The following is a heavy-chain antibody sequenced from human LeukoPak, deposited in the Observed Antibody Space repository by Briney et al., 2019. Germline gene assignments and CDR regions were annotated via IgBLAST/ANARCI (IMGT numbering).Heavy chain of an antibody. J-gene: IGHJ5*02. CDR3: ARDLIQDTVTPRCWFDP. CDR2: INHSGST. CDR1: GGSISSGDYY. D-gene: IGHD4-17*01. V-gene: IGHV4-30-4*01. Sequence: PSQTLSLTCTVSGGSISSGDYYWSWIRQPPGKGLEWIGEINHSGSTNYNPSLKSRVTISVDTSKNQFSLKLSSVIAADTAVYYCARDLIQDTVTPRCWFDPWGQGTLATVSS.